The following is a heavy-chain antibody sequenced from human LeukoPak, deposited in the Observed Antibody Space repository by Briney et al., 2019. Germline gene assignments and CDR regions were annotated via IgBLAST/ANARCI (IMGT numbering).Heavy chain of an antibody. CDR3: ARGQQLLGEGVDY. V-gene: IGHV3-33*01. D-gene: IGHD6-13*01. Sequence: GRSLRHSCGASGFTFSSYGMHWVRQAPGKGLEWVAVIWYDGSNKYYADSVKGRFTISRDNSKNTLYLQMNSLRAEDTAVYYCARGQQLLGEGVDYWGQGPLVTVSS. CDR2: IWYDGSNK. J-gene: IGHJ4*02. CDR1: GFTFSSYG.